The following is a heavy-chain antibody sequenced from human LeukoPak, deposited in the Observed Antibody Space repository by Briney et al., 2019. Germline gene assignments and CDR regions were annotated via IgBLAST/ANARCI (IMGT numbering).Heavy chain of an antibody. V-gene: IGHV3-30*03. CDR3: ARAQWLADDVFDV. J-gene: IGHJ3*01. Sequence: GGSLRLSCAASGFTFSSYGMHWVRQAPGKGLEWVAVISYDGSNKYYADSVKGRFTISRDNSKNTLDLQMNSLRAEDTAVYYCARAQWLADDVFDVWGQGTMVTVSS. D-gene: IGHD6-19*01. CDR1: GFTFSSYG. CDR2: ISYDGSNK.